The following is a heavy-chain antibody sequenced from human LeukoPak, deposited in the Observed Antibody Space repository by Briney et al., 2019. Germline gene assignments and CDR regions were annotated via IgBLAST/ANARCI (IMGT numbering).Heavy chain of an antibody. D-gene: IGHD3-10*01. CDR3: ATGPGGSGSYRLGYYYYYGMDV. CDR1: GYTFTGYY. V-gene: IGHV1-2*06. CDR2: INPNSGGT. Sequence: ASVKVSCKASGYTFTGYYMHWVRQAPGQGLEWMGRINPNSGGTNYAQKFQGRVTMTEDTSTDTAYMELSSLRSEDTAVYYCATGPGGSGSYRLGYYYYYGMDVWGQGTTVTVSS. J-gene: IGHJ6*02.